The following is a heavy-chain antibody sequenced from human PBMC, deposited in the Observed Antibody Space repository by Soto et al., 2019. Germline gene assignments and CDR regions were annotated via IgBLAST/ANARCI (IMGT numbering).Heavy chain of an antibody. CDR3: VKERSGHSYADS. D-gene: IGHD5-18*01. Sequence: PGGSLRLSCAASGFTFSNYAMSWLRQPPGKGLEWVSAISGSGDRTYYADSVKGRFTISRDNSKNTLCLQMNSLRAEDSAVYYCVKERSGHSYADSWGQGTLVTVSS. J-gene: IGHJ4*02. V-gene: IGHV3-23*01. CDR2: ISGSGDRT. CDR1: GFTFSNYA.